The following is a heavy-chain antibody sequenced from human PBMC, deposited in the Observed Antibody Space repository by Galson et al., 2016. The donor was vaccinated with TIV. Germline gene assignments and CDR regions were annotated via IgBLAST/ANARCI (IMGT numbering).Heavy chain of an antibody. J-gene: IGHJ4*02. CDR2: IYFDDYET. Sequence: QSGAEVTKSGESLKISCKTSGNTFINSWIAWVRQMPGKGLACMGVIYFDDYETIYSSSFEGHVTISVDKSINTAYLHWNRLKASDSAMYYCARLGCGADCYSGVGKWGQGTLVTVAS. D-gene: IGHD2-21*01. V-gene: IGHV5-51*01. CDR1: GNTFINSW. CDR3: ARLGCGADCYSGVGK.